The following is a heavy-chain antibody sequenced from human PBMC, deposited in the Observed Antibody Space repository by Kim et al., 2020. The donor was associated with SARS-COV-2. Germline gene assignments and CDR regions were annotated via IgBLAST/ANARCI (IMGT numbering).Heavy chain of an antibody. J-gene: IGHJ4*02. Sequence: TYYADSVKGRFTIARNNSKHTLYLQMNSLRAEDTAVYYCAKDPLHIEEGYWGQGTLVTVSS. CDR3: AKDPLHIEEGY. D-gene: IGHD2-21*01. V-gene: IGHV3-23*01. CDR2: T.